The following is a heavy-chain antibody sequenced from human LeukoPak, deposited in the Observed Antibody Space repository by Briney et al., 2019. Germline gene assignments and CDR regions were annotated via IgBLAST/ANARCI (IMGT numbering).Heavy chain of an antibody. D-gene: IGHD2-2*01. Sequence: GGSLRLSCAASGFTFSSYSMNWVRQAPGKGLEWVSYISSSSSTIYYADSVKGRFAISRDNAKNSLYLQMNSLRAEDTAVYYCARAPGYCSSTSCYVGGLVYWGQGTLVTVSS. J-gene: IGHJ4*02. V-gene: IGHV3-48*01. CDR2: ISSSSSTI. CDR1: GFTFSSYS. CDR3: ARAPGYCSSTSCYVGGLVY.